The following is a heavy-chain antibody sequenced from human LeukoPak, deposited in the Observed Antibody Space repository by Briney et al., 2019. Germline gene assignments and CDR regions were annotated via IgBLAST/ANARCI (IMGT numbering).Heavy chain of an antibody. V-gene: IGHV4-39*01. D-gene: IGHD3-10*01. J-gene: IGHJ4*02. CDR3: AGYYNVAFGY. CDR2: IYYSGST. CDR1: GGSISRSSYY. Sequence: SETLSLTCTVSGGSISRSSYYWAWIRQPPGEGLEWIGSIYYSGSTYYNPSLKSRVAISVDTSKNQFSLQLSSVTAADTAVYYCAGYYNVAFGYWGQGTLVTVSS.